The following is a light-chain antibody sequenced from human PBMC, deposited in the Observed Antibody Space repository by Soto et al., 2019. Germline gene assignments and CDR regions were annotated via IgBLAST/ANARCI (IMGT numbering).Light chain of an antibody. CDR3: QSYDSSLSGYV. CDR1: SSNIGPTYD. Sequence: QAVVTQPPSVSGAPGQRVTISCTGSSSNIGPTYDVHWYQQLPGTAPNLLIYANTNRPSGVPDRFSGSKSGTSASLAITGLQAEDEADYFCQSYDSSLSGYVFGTGTKLTVL. V-gene: IGLV1-40*01. CDR2: ANT. J-gene: IGLJ1*01.